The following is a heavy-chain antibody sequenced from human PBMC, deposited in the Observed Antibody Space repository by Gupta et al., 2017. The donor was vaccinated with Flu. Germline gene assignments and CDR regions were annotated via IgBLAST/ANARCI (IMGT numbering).Heavy chain of an antibody. CDR1: GFTFSSYA. CDR3: ARDLYGGNLSGWFDP. D-gene: IGHD4-23*01. V-gene: IGHV3-23*01. J-gene: IGHJ5*02. CDR2: IGGGGTSR. Sequence: EVQLLESGGGLVQPGGSLRRSCAASGFTFSSYALSWVRQAPGKGLEWVSAIGGGGTSRYYAESVKGRFSISRDSSKNTLYLQMNSLRAEDTAVYYCARDLYGGNLSGWFDPWGQGTLVTVSS.